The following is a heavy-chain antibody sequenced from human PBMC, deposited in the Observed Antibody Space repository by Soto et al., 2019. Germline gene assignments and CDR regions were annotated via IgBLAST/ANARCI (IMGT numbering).Heavy chain of an antibody. J-gene: IGHJ6*02. CDR3: AKSTSTGSLFYYYGMDV. CDR1: GFTFSSHA. D-gene: IGHD1-1*01. CDR2: ISGGGDST. V-gene: IGHV3-23*01. Sequence: GGSLRLSCAASGFTFSSHAMSWVRQAPGKGLEWVSHISGGGDSTYYADSVKGRFTVSRDNSKNTLYLQMNSLRAEDTAVYYCAKSTSTGSLFYYYGMDVWGQGTTVTVSS.